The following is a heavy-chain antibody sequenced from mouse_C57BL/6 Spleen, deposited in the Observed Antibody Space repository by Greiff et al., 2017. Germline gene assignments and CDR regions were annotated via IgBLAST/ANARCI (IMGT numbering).Heavy chain of an antibody. CDR1: GFTFSSYA. CDR3: ARDDANYFDY. J-gene: IGHJ2*01. D-gene: IGHD2-3*01. V-gene: IGHV5-4*01. CDR2: ISDGGSYT. Sequence: EVKLMESGGGLVKPGGSLKLSCAASGFTFSSYAMSWVRQTPEKRLEWVATISDGGSYTYYPDNVKGRFTISRDNAKNNLYLQMSHLKSEDTAMYYCARDDANYFDYWGQGTTLTVSS.